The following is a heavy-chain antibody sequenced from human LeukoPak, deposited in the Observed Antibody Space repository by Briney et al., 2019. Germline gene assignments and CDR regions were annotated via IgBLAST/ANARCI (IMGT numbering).Heavy chain of an antibody. J-gene: IGHJ2*01. V-gene: IGHV3-23*01. CDR3: ARELVSLGTGYFDL. CDR2: ITGSSTWT. CDR1: GFTFSTYG. Sequence: PGGSLRLSCEASGFTFSTYGMTWVRQAPGKGLEWVSGITGSSTWTYYADSVKGRFTISRDNSNNTLHLQMNGLRAEDTAIYYCARELVSLGTGYFDLWGRGTLVTVSS. D-gene: IGHD7-27*01.